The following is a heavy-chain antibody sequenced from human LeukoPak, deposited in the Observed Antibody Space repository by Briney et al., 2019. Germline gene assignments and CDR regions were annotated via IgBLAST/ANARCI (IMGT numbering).Heavy chain of an antibody. J-gene: IGHJ5*02. V-gene: IGHV3-7*01. D-gene: IGHD3-22*01. Sequence: PGGSLRLSCAASGFTFSSYWMSWVRQAPGKGLEWVANIKQDGSEKYYVDSVKGRFTISRDNAKNTLYLQMNSLGAEDTAVYYCARRPHNYYDSSGYYFDPWGQGTLVTVSS. CDR2: IKQDGSEK. CDR3: ARRPHNYYDSSGYYFDP. CDR1: GFTFSSYW.